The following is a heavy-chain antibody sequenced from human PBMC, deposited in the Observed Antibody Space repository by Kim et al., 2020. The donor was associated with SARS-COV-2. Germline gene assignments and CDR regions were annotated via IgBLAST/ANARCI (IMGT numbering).Heavy chain of an antibody. CDR2: ISAYNGNT. CDR1: GYTFTSYG. V-gene: IGHV1-18*01. J-gene: IGHJ4*02. Sequence: ASVKVSCKASGYTFTSYGISWVRQAPGQGLEWMGWISAYNGNTNYAQKLQGRVTMTTDTSTSTAYMELRSLRSDDTAVYYCARSPGALRYFDWLLGGGNYFDYWGQGTLVTVSS. D-gene: IGHD3-9*01. CDR3: ARSPGALRYFDWLLGGGNYFDY.